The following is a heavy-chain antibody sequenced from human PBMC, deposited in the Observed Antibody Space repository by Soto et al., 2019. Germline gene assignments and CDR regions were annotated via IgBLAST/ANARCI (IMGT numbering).Heavy chain of an antibody. CDR2: ISPYNGNT. V-gene: IGHV1-18*01. J-gene: IGHJ4*02. D-gene: IGHD3-3*01. CDR3: ARDLVSGSDFWRAYNGGYFDY. Sequence: QVQLVQSGAEVKRPGASVKVSCKASGYTFRNYGITWVRQAPGQGLEWMAWISPYNGNTNYAQDLQGRVTMTTDTSKSTAYMELRSLTSEDTAMYYCARDLVSGSDFWRAYNGGYFDYWGQGTRVTVSS. CDR1: GYTFRNYG.